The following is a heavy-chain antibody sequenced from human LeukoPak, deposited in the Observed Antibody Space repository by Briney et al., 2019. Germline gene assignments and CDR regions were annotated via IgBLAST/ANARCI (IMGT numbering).Heavy chain of an antibody. J-gene: IGHJ4*02. V-gene: IGHV4-34*01. CDR2: INHSGST. Sequence: SETLSLTCAVYGGSFSGYYWSWIRQPPGKGLEWIGEINHSGSTNYNPSLKSRVTISVDTPKNQFSLKLSSVTAADTAVYYCSTGDGYPRDYWGQGTLVTVSS. D-gene: IGHD5-24*01. CDR3: STGDGYPRDY. CDR1: GGSFSGYY.